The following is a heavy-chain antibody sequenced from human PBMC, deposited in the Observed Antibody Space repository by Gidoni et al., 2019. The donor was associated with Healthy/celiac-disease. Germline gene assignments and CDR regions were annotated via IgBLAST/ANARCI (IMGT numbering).Heavy chain of an antibody. Sequence: QVQLVESGGGVVQPGRSLRLSCAASGFTFSSYGMHWVRQAPGKGLEWVAVIWYDGSNKYYADSVKGRFTISRDNSKNTLYLQMNSLRAEDTAVYYCARDEGDYDSSGYYRRWGQGTLVTVSS. D-gene: IGHD3-22*01. CDR1: GFTFSSYG. CDR2: IWYDGSNK. J-gene: IGHJ4*02. CDR3: ARDEGDYDSSGYYRR. V-gene: IGHV3-33*01.